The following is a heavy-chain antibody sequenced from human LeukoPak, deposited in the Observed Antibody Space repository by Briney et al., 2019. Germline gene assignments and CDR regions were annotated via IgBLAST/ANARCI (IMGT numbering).Heavy chain of an antibody. V-gene: IGHV4-59*01. CDR1: GGSISSYY. D-gene: IGHD6-13*01. CDR3: ATSPYSSSWYNFDY. CDR2: IYYSGST. Sequence: RPSETLSLTCTVSGGSISSYYWSWIRQPPGKGLEWIGHIYYSGSTNYNPSLKSRVTISVDTSKNQFSLKLSSVTAADTAVYYCATSPYSSSWYNFDYWGQGTLVTVSS. J-gene: IGHJ4*02.